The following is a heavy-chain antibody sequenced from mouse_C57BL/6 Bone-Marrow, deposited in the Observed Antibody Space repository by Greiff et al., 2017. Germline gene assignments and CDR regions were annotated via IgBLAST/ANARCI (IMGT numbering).Heavy chain of an antibody. CDR3: ARSYYSPYAIDY. CDR1: GYTFTDYY. J-gene: IGHJ4*01. D-gene: IGHD1-1*01. V-gene: IGHV1-76*01. Sequence: QVQLQQPGAELVRPGASVKLSCKASGYTFTDYYINWVKQRPGQGLEWIARIYPGSGNTNYNEKFKGKATLTVEKSSSTAYMQLSSLTSEDSAFYFCARSYYSPYAIDYWGQGTSVTVSS. CDR2: IYPGSGNT.